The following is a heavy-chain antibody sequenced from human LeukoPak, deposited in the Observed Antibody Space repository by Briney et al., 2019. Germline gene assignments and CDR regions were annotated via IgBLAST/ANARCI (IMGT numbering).Heavy chain of an antibody. CDR2: ITNSGGST. V-gene: IGHV3-23*01. J-gene: IGHJ4*02. D-gene: IGHD6-19*01. Sequence: GGSLRLSCVASGFAFGDYAMGRVRQAPGKGLEWVSAITNSGGSTYYADSVKGRFTISRDNPKNTLYLQMKSLRVEDTAVYYCVKEAVTPHFDYWGQGTLVTVSS. CDR1: GFAFGDYA. CDR3: VKEAVTPHFDY.